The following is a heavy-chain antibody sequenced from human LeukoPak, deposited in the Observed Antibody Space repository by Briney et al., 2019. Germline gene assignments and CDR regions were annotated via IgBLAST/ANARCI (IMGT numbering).Heavy chain of an antibody. CDR3: ARGSQGYSYGVGDY. V-gene: IGHV4-59*01. J-gene: IGHJ4*02. D-gene: IGHD5-18*01. Sequence: SETLSLTCTVSGGSISGYYWSWIRQPPGKGLEWIGCIYFTGSTNYNPSLKSRVTISVDTSNNQFSLRLSSVTAADTAVYYCARGSQGYSYGVGDYWGQGTLVTVSS. CDR1: GGSISGYY. CDR2: IYFTGST.